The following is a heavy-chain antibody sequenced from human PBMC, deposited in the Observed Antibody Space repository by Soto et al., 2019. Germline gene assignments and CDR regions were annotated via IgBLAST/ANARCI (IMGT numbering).Heavy chain of an antibody. D-gene: IGHD6-13*01. V-gene: IGHV1-46*01. CDR3: ARAFIAAAGRNWFDP. CDR2: INPSGGST. J-gene: IGHJ5*02. Sequence: ASVKVSCKASGYTFTSYYMHWVRQAPGQGLEWMGIINPSGGSTSYAQKFQGRVTMTRDTSTSTVYMELSSLRSEDTAVYYCARAFIAAAGRNWFDPRGQGTLVTVSS. CDR1: GYTFTSYY.